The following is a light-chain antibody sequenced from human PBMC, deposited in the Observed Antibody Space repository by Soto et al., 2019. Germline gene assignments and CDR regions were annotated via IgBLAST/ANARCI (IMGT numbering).Light chain of an antibody. CDR1: SSDVGAYDF. J-gene: IGLJ1*01. CDR2: DVS. V-gene: IGLV2-14*01. Sequence: QSAPTQPASVSGSPGQSITISCTGTSSDVGAYDFVSWYQQHPDKAPKLMIYDVSNRPSGVSDRFSGSKSGNTASLTISVLLAEDEADYYCTSYTSSNTLYVFGTGTKLTVL. CDR3: TSYTSSNTLYV.